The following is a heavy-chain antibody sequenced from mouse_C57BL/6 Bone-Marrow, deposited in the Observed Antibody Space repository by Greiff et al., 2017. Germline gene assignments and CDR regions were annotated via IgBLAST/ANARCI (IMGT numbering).Heavy chain of an antibody. Sequence: VKVVESGAELARPGASVKLSCKASGYTFTSYGISWVKQRTGQGLEWIGEIYPRSGNTYYNEKFKGKATLTADKSSSTAYMELRSLTSEDSAVYFCARYDYYYAMDYWGQGTSVTVSS. D-gene: IGHD2-4*01. CDR2: IYPRSGNT. J-gene: IGHJ4*01. CDR1: GYTFTSYG. V-gene: IGHV1-81*01. CDR3: ARYDYYYAMDY.